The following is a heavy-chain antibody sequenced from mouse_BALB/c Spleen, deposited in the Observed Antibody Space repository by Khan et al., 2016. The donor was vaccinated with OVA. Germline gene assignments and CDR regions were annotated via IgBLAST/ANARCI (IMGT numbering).Heavy chain of an antibody. D-gene: IGHD2-14*01. CDR3: ARAYYRYDGYYAMDY. CDR2: IWGGGGI. Sequence: VQLQESGPGLVAPSQSLYITCTVSGFSLSRYNIHWVRQPPGKGLEWLGMIWGGGGIDYNSNLKSRLSIRKDNSKSQVLLKMNSLQTDDTAMYYGARAYYRYDGYYAMDYWGQGTSVTVSS. J-gene: IGHJ4*01. CDR1: GFSLSRYN. V-gene: IGHV2-6-4*01.